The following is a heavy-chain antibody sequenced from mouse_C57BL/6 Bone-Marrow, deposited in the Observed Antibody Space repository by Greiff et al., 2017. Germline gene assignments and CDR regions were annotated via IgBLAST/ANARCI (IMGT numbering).Heavy chain of an antibody. Sequence: QVQLQQPGAELVKPGASVKLSCKASGYTFTSYWMHWVKQRPGQGLEWIGMIHPNSGSTNYNEKFKSKATLTVDKSSSTAYMQLSSLTSEDSAVYYCASRIYYYGSSYYWGQGTLVTVSA. D-gene: IGHD1-1*01. V-gene: IGHV1-64*01. CDR1: GYTFTSYW. CDR2: IHPNSGST. CDR3: ASRIYYYGSSYY. J-gene: IGHJ3*01.